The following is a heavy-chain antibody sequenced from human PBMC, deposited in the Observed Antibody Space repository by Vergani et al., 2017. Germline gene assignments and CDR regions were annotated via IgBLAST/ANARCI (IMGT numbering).Heavy chain of an antibody. V-gene: IGHV4-39*01. D-gene: IGHD3-16*01. Sequence: QMQLQESGPGLVKASETLSLTCTVSGDSIISRSYYWGWFRQPPGKGLEWIGRIYNSGNGDSSSSLKSRVTISADTSKNQFSLRLTSVTAADTAVYYCASGKYYSDSTSHFRGRYFDVWGRGALVTVPS. CDR1: GDSIISRSYY. CDR2: IYNSGNG. CDR3: ASGKYYSDSTSHFRGRYFDV. J-gene: IGHJ2*01.